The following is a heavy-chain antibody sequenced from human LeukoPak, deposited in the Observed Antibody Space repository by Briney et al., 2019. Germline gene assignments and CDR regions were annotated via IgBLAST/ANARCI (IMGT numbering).Heavy chain of an antibody. V-gene: IGHV1-8*03. CDR2: MNPNSGNT. D-gene: IGHD1-14*01. CDR1: GYTFTSYD. J-gene: IGHJ6*03. Sequence: ASVKVSCKASGYTFTSYDINWVRQATGQGLEWMGWMNPNSGNTGYAQKFQGRVTITRNTSISTAYMELSSLRSEDTAVYYCARSPRGLHYYYYYYMDVWGKGTTVTVSS. CDR3: ARSPRGLHYYYYYYMDV.